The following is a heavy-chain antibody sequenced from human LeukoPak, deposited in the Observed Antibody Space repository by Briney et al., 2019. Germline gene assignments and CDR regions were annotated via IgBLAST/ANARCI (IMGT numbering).Heavy chain of an antibody. V-gene: IGHV4-61*08. D-gene: IGHD3-10*01. Sequence: SQTLSLTCTVSGGSISSGGYYWSWIRQHPGKGLEWIGYIYYSGSTNYNPSLKSRVTISVDTSKNQFSLKLSSVTAADTAVYYCARVSPDAPNPGKYYFDYWGQGTLVTVSS. CDR1: GGSISSGGYY. J-gene: IGHJ4*02. CDR2: IYYSGST. CDR3: ARVSPDAPNPGKYYFDY.